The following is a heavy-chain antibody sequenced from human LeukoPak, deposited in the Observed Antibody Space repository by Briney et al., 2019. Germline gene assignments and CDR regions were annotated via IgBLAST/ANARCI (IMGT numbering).Heavy chain of an antibody. Sequence: GGSLRLSCAASGFTFSYYSMNWVRQAPGKGLEWVSYISTSSSTIYYADPVKGRFITFRENDKHSPHLQINSLRAEDTAVYYCARVQGGFDYWGQGTLVTDSS. D-gene: IGHD3-16*01. V-gene: IGHV3-48*01. CDR1: GFTFSYYS. CDR3: ARVQGGFDY. J-gene: IGHJ4*02. CDR2: ISTSSSTI.